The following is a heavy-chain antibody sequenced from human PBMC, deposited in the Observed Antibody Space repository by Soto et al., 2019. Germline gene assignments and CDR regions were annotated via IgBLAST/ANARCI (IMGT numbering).Heavy chain of an antibody. V-gene: IGHV4-34*01. J-gene: IGHJ5*02. D-gene: IGHD3-22*01. CDR1: GGSFSGYY. CDR3: ARDFFDSSDYTTNWFDP. CDR2: INHSGST. Sequence: SETLSLTCAVYGGSFSGYYWSWIRQPPGKGLEWIGEINHSGSTNYNPSLKSRVTISVDTSKNQFSLKLTSVTAADAALYYCARDFFDSSDYTTNWFDPWVQGTLVTVSS.